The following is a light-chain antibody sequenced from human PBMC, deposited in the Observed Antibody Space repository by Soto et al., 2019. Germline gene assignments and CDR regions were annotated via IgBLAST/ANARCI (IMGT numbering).Light chain of an antibody. V-gene: IGKV3-20*01. CDR3: QQYGSSRSA. Sequence: LLTQSPCTLSLSPGERATLSCRASQSVSSSYLAWYQQKPGQAPRLLIYGASGRATGIPDRFSGSGSGTDFSLTISRLEPEDFAVYYCQQYGSSRSAFGQGTKVDIK. CDR2: GAS. CDR1: QSVSSSY. J-gene: IGKJ1*01.